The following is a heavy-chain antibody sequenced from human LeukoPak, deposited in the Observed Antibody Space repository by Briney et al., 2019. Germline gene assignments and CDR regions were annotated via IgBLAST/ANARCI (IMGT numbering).Heavy chain of an antibody. CDR1: GFSLSRYA. Sequence: GASLRLSCAVSGFSLSRYAMSWVRKAPGKGLEWVSAISDSGGSTCYADSVKGRFTISRDNSRNTLYLRMNTLRAEDTAVYYCAKCRGSSWSDYFDYWGQGTLVTVSS. V-gene: IGHV3-23*01. D-gene: IGHD6-13*01. CDR3: AKCRGSSWSDYFDY. CDR2: ISDSGGST. J-gene: IGHJ4*02.